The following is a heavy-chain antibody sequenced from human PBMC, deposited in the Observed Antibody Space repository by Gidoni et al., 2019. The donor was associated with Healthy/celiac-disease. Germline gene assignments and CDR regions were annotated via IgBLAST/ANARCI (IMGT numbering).Heavy chain of an antibody. J-gene: IGHJ4*02. V-gene: IGHV4-31*03. CDR1: GGSLSSGCYY. CDR3: ASAAAYGSGSYCRFDY. Sequence: QVQLQESGPGLVKPSQTLSLTCTVSGGSLSSGCYYWRWIRQHPGKGLEWIGYIYYSGSTYYNPSLKSRVTISVDTSKNQFSLKLSSVTAADTAVYYCASAAAYGSGSYCRFDYWGQGTLVTVSS. D-gene: IGHD3-10*01. CDR2: IYYSGST.